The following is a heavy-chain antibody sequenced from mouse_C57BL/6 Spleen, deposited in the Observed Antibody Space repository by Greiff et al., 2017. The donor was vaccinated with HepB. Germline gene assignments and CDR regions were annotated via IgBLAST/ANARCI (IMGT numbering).Heavy chain of an antibody. D-gene: IGHD2-4*01. CDR2: IYPSDSET. CDR3: AKGGDDYDDYAMDY. Sequence: VQLQQSGAELVRPGSSVKLSCKASGYTFTSYWMDWVKQRPGQGLEWIGNIYPSDSETHYNQKFKDKATLTVDKSSSTAYMQLSSLTSEDSAVYYCAKGGDDYDDYAMDYWGQGTSVTVSS. V-gene: IGHV1-61*01. J-gene: IGHJ4*01. CDR1: GYTFTSYW.